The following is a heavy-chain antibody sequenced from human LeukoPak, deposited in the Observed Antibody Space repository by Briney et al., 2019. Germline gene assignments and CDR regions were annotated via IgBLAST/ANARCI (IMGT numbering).Heavy chain of an antibody. CDR3: AKGMGVAAVGRGPTWGLFDY. V-gene: IGHV3-23*01. J-gene: IGHJ4*02. D-gene: IGHD6-13*01. CDR2: ISGTGGGI. CDR1: GFTFSNYA. Sequence: GGSLRLSCAASGFTFSNYAMSWVRQGPGKGLEWVSAISGTGGGIYYADSVKGRFTISRDNSKNTLYLQVNSLRAEDTAVYYCAKGMGVAAVGRGPTWGLFDYWGQGTLVTVSS.